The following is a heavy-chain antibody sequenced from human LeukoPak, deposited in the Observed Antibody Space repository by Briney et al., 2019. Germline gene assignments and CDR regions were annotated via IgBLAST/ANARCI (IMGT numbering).Heavy chain of an antibody. CDR1: GGSISSYY. J-gene: IGHJ6*02. V-gene: IGHV4-59*08. CDR3: ARLAVTTEHYYYGMDV. D-gene: IGHD4-11*01. CDR2: IYYSGST. Sequence: SETLSLTCTVSGGSISSYYWSCIRQPPGKGLEWIGYIYYSGSTNYNPSLKSRVTISVETSKNQFSLKLSSVTAADTAVYYCARLAVTTEHYYYGMDVWGQGTTVTVSS.